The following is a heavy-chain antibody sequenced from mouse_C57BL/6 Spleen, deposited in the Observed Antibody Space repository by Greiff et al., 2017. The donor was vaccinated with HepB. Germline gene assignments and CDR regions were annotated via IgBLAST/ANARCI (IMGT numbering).Heavy chain of an antibody. V-gene: IGHV1-9*01. Sequence: QVQLKESGAELMKPGASVKLSCKATGYTFTGYWIEWVKQRPGHGLEWIGEILPGSGSTNYNEKFKGKATFTADTSSNTAYMQLSSLTTEDSAIYYCARGDYYYGSSYLYYFDYWGQGTTLTVSS. CDR1: GYTFTGYW. D-gene: IGHD1-1*01. J-gene: IGHJ2*01. CDR2: ILPGSGST. CDR3: ARGDYYYGSSYLYYFDY.